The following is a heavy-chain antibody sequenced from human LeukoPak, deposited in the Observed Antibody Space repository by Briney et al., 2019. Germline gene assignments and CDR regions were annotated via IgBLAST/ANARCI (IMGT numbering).Heavy chain of an antibody. V-gene: IGHV3-11*01. D-gene: IGHD6-6*01. J-gene: IGHJ1*01. CDR3: ARSSDSSSLQYLQH. CDR1: GFTFTDYF. Sequence: GGSLRLSCAASGFTFTDYFMNWIRQAPGKGLEWVSSISISGSTIYYADSVKGRFTISRDNAKNSLYLQMNSLRAEDPVVYYCARSSDSSSLQYLQHWGQGTLVTVSS. CDR2: ISISGSTI.